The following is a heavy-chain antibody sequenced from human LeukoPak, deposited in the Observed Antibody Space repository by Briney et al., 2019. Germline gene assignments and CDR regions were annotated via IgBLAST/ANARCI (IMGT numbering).Heavy chain of an antibody. Sequence: GGSLRLSCAASGFTFSSYAMHWVRQAPGKGLEWVAVISYDGSNKYYADSVKGRFTISRDNSKNTLYLQMNSLRAEDTAVYYCARSFGLSTVTTARVPDYWGQGTLVTVSS. V-gene: IGHV3-30*04. J-gene: IGHJ4*02. D-gene: IGHD4-17*01. CDR2: ISYDGSNK. CDR1: GFTFSSYA. CDR3: ARSFGLSTVTTARVPDY.